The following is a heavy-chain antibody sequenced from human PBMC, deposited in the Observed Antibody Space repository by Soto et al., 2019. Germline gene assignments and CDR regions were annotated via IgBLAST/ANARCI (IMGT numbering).Heavy chain of an antibody. J-gene: IGHJ4*02. CDR3: AKDFTHPFDY. CDR1: GFTFSSYA. CDR2: ISGSGDST. Sequence: EVPLLESGGGLVQPGGSLRLSCAASGFTFSSYAMSWVRQGPGKGLEWVSAISGSGDSTYYADSVKGRFTISRDNSKNTLHLQMNSLRAEDTAVYYCAKDFTHPFDYWGQGTVVTVSS. V-gene: IGHV3-23*01.